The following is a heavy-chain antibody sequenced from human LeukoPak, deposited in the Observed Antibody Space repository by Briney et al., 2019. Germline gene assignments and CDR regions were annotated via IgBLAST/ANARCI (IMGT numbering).Heavy chain of an antibody. CDR1: RGSISSYY. D-gene: IGHD1-1*01. V-gene: IGHV4-4*07. CDR2: IYTSGSA. CDR3: AKAQNKISQTIVDYFDH. J-gene: IGHJ4*02. Sequence: SETLSLTFTVSRGSISSYYWSWIRQPAGKGLEWIGRIYTSGSANYNPSLKSRVTMSVDTSKNQFSLKLSSVTAADSAVYYCAKAQNKISQTIVDYFDHWGQGTLVTVFS.